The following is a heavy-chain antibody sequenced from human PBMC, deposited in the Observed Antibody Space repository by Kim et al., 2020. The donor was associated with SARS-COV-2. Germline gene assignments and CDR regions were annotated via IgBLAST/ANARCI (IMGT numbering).Heavy chain of an antibody. Sequence: NPSLTGLVTISVDTSKNQFSLKLSSVTAADPAVYYCARGDFWSGYYMDYWGQGTLVTVSS. V-gene: IGHV4-59*09. CDR3: ARGDFWSGYYMDY. J-gene: IGHJ4*02. D-gene: IGHD3-3*01.